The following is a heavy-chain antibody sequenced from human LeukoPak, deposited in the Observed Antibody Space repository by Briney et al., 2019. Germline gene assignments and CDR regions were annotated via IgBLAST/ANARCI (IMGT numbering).Heavy chain of an antibody. CDR1: AFTFSSYS. CDR3: ARDRMGGNWASFDY. D-gene: IGHD7-27*01. J-gene: IGHJ4*02. Sequence: GGSLRLSCAASAFTFSSYSMNWVRQAPGKGLEWVSSISSSSSYIYYADSVKGRFTISRDNAKNSLYLQMNSLRAEDTAVYYCARDRMGGNWASFDYWGQGTLVTVSS. V-gene: IGHV3-21*01. CDR2: ISSSSSYI.